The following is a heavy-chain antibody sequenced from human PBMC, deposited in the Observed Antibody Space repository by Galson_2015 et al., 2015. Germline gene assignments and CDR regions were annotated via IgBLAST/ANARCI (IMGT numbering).Heavy chain of an antibody. J-gene: IGHJ4*02. Sequence: SLRLSCAASGFSFGDYYMNWIRQAPGKGLEWVSYMSSSGTSLTNYADPVEGRFTISRDNAKNSLYLHMNSLRVEDRAVYYCARKKVIGKGENYFDLWGQGTLVTVSS. CDR1: GFSFGDYY. D-gene: IGHD3-10*01. V-gene: IGHV3-11*06. CDR2: MSSSGTSLT. CDR3: ARKKVIGKGENYFDL.